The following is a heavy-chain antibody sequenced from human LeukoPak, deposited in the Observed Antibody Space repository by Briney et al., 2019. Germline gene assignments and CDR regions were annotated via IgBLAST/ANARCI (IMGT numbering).Heavy chain of an antibody. D-gene: IGHD3-22*01. J-gene: IGHJ4*02. CDR3: AREKFYYDSSGYYPIDY. V-gene: IGHV4-4*07. CDR2: IYTSGST. CDR1: GGSISSYY. Sequence: SETLSLTCTVSGGSISSYYWSWIRQPAGKGLEWIGRIYTSGSTNYRPSHKSRVTMSVDTSKNQYSLKLSSVTAADTAVYYCAREKFYYDSSGYYPIDYWGQGTLVTVSS.